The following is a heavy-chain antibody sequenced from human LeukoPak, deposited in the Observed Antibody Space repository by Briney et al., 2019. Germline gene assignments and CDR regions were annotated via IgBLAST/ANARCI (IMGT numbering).Heavy chain of an antibody. Sequence: PSETLSLTCGVSGGSITTTNYWTWVRQPPGKGLEWIGEVNLQGSTNYNPSLMGRVAISVDMSENHISLQLTSVTAADTAVYYCARAYYDILTDYYNVPSYYFDYWGQGTQVTVSS. CDR2: VNLQGST. D-gene: IGHD3-9*01. J-gene: IGHJ4*02. V-gene: IGHV4-4*02. CDR1: GGSITTTNY. CDR3: ARAYYDILTDYYNVPSYYFDY.